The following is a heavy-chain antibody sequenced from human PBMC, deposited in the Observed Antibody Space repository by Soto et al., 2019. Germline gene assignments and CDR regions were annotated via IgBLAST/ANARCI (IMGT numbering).Heavy chain of an antibody. J-gene: IGHJ3*02. D-gene: IGHD1-26*01. CDR1: RFTFSNYG. V-gene: IGHV3-30*18. CDR2: ISYDGSNK. Sequence: PGGSLRLSCAASRFTFSNYGMHWVRQAPSKGLERVAVISYDGSNKYYADSVKGRFTISRDNSKNTLYLQMNSLRAEDTAVYYCAKDLGSGSYLFDAFDIWGQGTMVTVSS. CDR3: AKDLGSGSYLFDAFDI.